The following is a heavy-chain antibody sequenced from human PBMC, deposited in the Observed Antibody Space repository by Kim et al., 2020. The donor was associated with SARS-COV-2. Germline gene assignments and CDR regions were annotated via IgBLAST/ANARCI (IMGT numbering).Heavy chain of an antibody. J-gene: IGHJ4*02. Sequence: SQTLSLTCTVSGGSISSSSYYWGWIRQPPGKGLEWIGSIYYSGSTYYNPSLKSRVTISVDTSKNQFSLKLSSVTTADTAVYYCARHAGWDSSGYYPGPYFDYWGQGTLVTVSS. CDR1: GGSISSSSYY. CDR3: ARHAGWDSSGYYPGPYFDY. D-gene: IGHD3-22*01. V-gene: IGHV4-39*01. CDR2: IYYSGST.